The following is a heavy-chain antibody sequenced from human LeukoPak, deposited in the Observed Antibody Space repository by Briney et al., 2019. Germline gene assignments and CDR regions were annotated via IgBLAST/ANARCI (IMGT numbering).Heavy chain of an antibody. D-gene: IGHD4-17*01. CDR1: GGSFSGYY. J-gene: IGHJ4*02. V-gene: IGHV4-34*01. CDR3: ARGAYGDLEFDY. Sequence: SETLSLTLAVYGGSFSGYYWSSIRQPPANGLAWIGEINHSGSTNYNPSLKSRVTISVDTSKNQFSLKLSSVTAADTAVYYCARGAYGDLEFDYWGQGTLVTVSS. CDR2: INHSGST.